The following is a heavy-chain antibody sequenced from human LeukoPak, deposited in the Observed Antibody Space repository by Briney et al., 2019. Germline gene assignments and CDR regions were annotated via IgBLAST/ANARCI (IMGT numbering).Heavy chain of an antibody. CDR2: ISYDGSNK. Sequence: GGSLRLSCVASGFAFNSYWLTWVRQAPGKGLDWVAVISYDGSNKYYPDSVKGRFTISRDNSKNTVYLQMNSLRAEDTAVYYCASLGVWGYKAGYWGQGTLVTVSS. CDR1: GFAFNSYW. CDR3: ASLGVWGYKAGY. J-gene: IGHJ4*02. V-gene: IGHV3-30-3*01. D-gene: IGHD3-10*01.